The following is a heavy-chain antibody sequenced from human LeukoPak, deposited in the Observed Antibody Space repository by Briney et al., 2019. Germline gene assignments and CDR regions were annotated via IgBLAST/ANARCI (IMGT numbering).Heavy chain of an antibody. D-gene: IGHD1-26*01. J-gene: IGHJ4*02. CDR1: GYTFTGYY. V-gene: IGHV1-2*04. CDR2: INPNSGGT. CDR3: AREGLGGSYGDY. Sequence: ASVKVSCKASGYTFTGYYMHWVRQAPGQGLEWMGWINPNSGGTNYAQKFQGWVTMTRDTSISTAYMELSRLRSDDTAVYYCAREGLGGSYGDYWGQETLVTVSS.